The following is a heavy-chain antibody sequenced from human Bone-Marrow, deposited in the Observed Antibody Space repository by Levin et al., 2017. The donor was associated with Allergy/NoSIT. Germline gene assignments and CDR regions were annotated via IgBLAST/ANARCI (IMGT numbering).Heavy chain of an antibody. Sequence: GESLKISCAASGFTFSDYYMSWIRQAPGKGLEWVSYISSSGSTIYYADSVKGRFTISRDNAKNSLYLQMNSLRAEDTAVYYCAREVVVAADLDYWGQGTLVTVSS. V-gene: IGHV3-11*01. CDR2: ISSSGSTI. D-gene: IGHD2-15*01. CDR3: AREVVVAADLDY. CDR1: GFTFSDYY. J-gene: IGHJ4*02.